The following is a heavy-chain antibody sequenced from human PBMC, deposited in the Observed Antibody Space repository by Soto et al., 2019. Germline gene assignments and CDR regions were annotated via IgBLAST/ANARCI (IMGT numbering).Heavy chain of an antibody. J-gene: IGHJ4*02. CDR1: GGSFSGYY. V-gene: IGHV4-34*01. Sequence: QVQLQQWGAGLLKPSETLSLTCAGYGGSFSGYYWSWIRQPPGKGLEWIGEINHNGSTNYNPSLKSRVTISVDTSKNQFSLKLSSVTAADTAVYYCARGVGYDLGYWGQGTLVTVSS. D-gene: IGHD5-12*01. CDR2: INHNGST. CDR3: ARGVGYDLGY.